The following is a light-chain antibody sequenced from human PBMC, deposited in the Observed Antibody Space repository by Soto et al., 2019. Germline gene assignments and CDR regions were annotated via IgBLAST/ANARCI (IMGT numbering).Light chain of an antibody. V-gene: IGLV2-14*03. CDR1: SSDVGSSNY. J-gene: IGLJ3*02. Sequence: QSALTQPASVSGSPGQSITISCTGTSSDVGSSNYVSWYQHHPGKAPQLIIFDVSDRTSGVSHRFSGSKSGNTASLIISGLLAEDEAYYYCSSYTRGNSWVFGGGTKVTVL. CDR3: SSYTRGNSWV. CDR2: DVS.